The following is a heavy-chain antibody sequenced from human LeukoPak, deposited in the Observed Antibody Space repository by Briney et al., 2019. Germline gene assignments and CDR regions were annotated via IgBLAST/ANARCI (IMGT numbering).Heavy chain of an antibody. D-gene: IGHD6-19*01. Sequence: ASETLSLTCAVYGGSLSGYYWSWIRQPPGKGLEWIGEINHSGSTNYNPSLKSRVTISVDTSKNQFSLKLSSVTAADTAVYYCARERGYDGGWYRDYWGQGTLVTVSS. CDR3: ARERGYDGGWYRDY. CDR1: GGSLSGYY. J-gene: IGHJ4*02. V-gene: IGHV4-34*01. CDR2: INHSGST.